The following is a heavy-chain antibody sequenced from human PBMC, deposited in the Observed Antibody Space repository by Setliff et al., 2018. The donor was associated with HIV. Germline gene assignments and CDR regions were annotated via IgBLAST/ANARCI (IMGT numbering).Heavy chain of an antibody. V-gene: IGHV4-31*02. CDR3: ARGTPDHEVWYFDL. CDR2: SYHSGST. Sequence: TSETLFLTCTVSSSSIRSGGYYWNWIRQHPGKGLEWIGYSYHSGSTYYNPSLKSRVTISVDTSKNQFSLKLSSVTAADTAIYYCARGTPDHEVWYFDLWGRGTLVTVSS. CDR1: SSSIRSGGYY. J-gene: IGHJ2*01.